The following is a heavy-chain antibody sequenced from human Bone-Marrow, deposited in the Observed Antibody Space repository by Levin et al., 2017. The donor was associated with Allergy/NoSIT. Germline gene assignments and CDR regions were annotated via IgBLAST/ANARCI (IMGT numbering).Heavy chain of an antibody. J-gene: IGHJ4*02. CDR3: AKDLWRGRRSSPFES. D-gene: IGHD1-26*01. CDR2: ISTDGETP. Sequence: PGGSLRLSCAASGFDFSSYAMNWVRQAPGQGLEWVSGISTDGETPYYADSVKGRFAISRDNSKNTLSLQMNSLSPDDTAASFCAKDLWRGRRSSPFESWGQGTLVTVSS. V-gene: IGHV3-23*01. CDR1: GFDFSSYA.